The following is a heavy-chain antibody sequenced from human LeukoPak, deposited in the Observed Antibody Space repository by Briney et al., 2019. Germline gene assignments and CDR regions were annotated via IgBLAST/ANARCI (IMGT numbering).Heavy chain of an antibody. D-gene: IGHD3-3*01. CDR2: IKQDGSEK. J-gene: IGHJ4*02. V-gene: IGHV3-7*01. CDR3: ASKGNNLWSGYYTGIDY. CDR1: GFTFSSYW. Sequence: GGSLRLSCAASGFTFSSYWMSWVRQAPGKGLEWVANIKQDGSEKYYVDSVKGRFTISRDNAKNSLYLQMNSLRAEDTAVYYCASKGNNLWSGYYTGIDYWGQGTLVTVSS.